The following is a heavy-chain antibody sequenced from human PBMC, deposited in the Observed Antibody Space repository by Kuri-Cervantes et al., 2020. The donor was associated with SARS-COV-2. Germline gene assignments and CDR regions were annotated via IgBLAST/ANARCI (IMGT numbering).Heavy chain of an antibody. CDR1: GFTVSSSY. Sequence: LSLTCAASGFTVSSSYMSWVRQAPGKGLEWVSVIYSSGSTNYADSVKGRFTISRDNFKNTLYLQMSSLRAEDTAVYYCARGRGPGDFWSGLNWFDPWGQGTLVTVSS. V-gene: IGHV3-53*01. CDR2: IYSSGST. CDR3: ARGRGPGDFWSGLNWFDP. J-gene: IGHJ5*02. D-gene: IGHD3-3*01.